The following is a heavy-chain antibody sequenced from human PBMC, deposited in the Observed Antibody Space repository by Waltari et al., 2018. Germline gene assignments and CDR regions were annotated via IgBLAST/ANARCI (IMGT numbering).Heavy chain of an antibody. Sequence: QVQLVQSGAEVKKPGASVKVSCEASGYTFNDYYIHWVRQAPGQGLEWIGKLLPNRGGSPNATQFQGRVTLTSDTSISTAYMDLTGLQSDDTAVYYCTRARVAAIWSDFDYWGQGTLVTVSS. V-gene: IGHV1-2*02. CDR2: LLPNRGGS. D-gene: IGHD6-13*01. CDR1: GYTFNDYY. CDR3: TRARVAAIWSDFDY. J-gene: IGHJ4*02.